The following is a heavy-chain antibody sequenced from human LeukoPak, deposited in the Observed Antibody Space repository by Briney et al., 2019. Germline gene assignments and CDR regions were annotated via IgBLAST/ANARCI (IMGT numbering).Heavy chain of an antibody. Sequence: GGSLRLSCAASGFTFSSYWMSWVRQAPGKGLEWVSSISSSSSYIYYADSVKGRFTISRDNAKNSLYLQMNSLRAEDTAVYYCARVRLSRTRGYDPPRDAFDIWGQGTMVTVSS. V-gene: IGHV3-21*01. CDR1: GFTFSSYW. CDR2: ISSSSSYI. CDR3: ARVRLSRTRGYDPPRDAFDI. D-gene: IGHD5-12*01. J-gene: IGHJ3*02.